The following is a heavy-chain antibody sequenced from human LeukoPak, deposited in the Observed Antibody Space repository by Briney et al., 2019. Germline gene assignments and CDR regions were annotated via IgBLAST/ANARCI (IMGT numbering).Heavy chain of an antibody. J-gene: IGHJ4*02. CDR2: ICYSRST. Sequence: PSETLSLTCTVSGGSFSSSSYYWGWIPQPPGKGLDWIGSICYSRSTYYNPSLKSRVTISVDTSKNLFSLKLSSVTAADTAVYYCARRHFDWLLDPYGQADPYGQFDYWGQGTLVTVSS. V-gene: IGHV4-39*01. CDR3: ARRHFDWLLDPYGQADPYGQFDY. CDR1: GGSFSSSSYY. D-gene: IGHD3-9*01.